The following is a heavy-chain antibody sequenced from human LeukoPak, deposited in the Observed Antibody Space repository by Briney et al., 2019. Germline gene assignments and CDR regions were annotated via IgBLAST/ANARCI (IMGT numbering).Heavy chain of an antibody. V-gene: IGHV4-34*01. D-gene: IGHD2-2*01. CDR3: ARGGERESVVVPAAMPVDY. CDR1: GGSFSGYY. CDR2: INHSGST. J-gene: IGHJ4*02. Sequence: SETLSLTCAVYGGSFSGYYWSWIRLPPGKGLEWIGEINHSGSTNYNPSLKSRVTISVDTSKNQFSLKLSSVTAADTAVYYCARGGERESVVVPAAMPVDYWGQGTLVTVSS.